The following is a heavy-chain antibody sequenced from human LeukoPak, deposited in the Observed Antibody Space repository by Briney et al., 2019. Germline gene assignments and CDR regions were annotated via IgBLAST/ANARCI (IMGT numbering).Heavy chain of an antibody. CDR3: ARVSYGDYEYYFDY. Sequence: SETLSLTCTVSGGSISSYYWSWIRQPPGKGLEWIGYIYNSGSTNYNPSLKSRVTISVDTSKNQFSLKLSSVTAADTAVYYCARVSYGDYEYYFDYWGQGTLVTVSS. D-gene: IGHD4-17*01. CDR2: IYNSGST. V-gene: IGHV4-59*01. CDR1: GGSISSYY. J-gene: IGHJ4*02.